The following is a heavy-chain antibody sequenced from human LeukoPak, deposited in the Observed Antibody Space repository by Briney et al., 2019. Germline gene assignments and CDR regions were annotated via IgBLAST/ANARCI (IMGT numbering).Heavy chain of an antibody. J-gene: IGHJ4*02. Sequence: ASVKVPCKASGYTFTGYYIHWVRQAPGQGLEWMGWINPNSGGTNYAQKFQGRVTMTRDTSISTAYMELSRLRSDDTAVYYCARDTTELELPNYWGQGTLVTVSS. CDR1: GYTFTGYY. D-gene: IGHD1-7*01. CDR3: ARDTTELELPNY. CDR2: INPNSGGT. V-gene: IGHV1-2*02.